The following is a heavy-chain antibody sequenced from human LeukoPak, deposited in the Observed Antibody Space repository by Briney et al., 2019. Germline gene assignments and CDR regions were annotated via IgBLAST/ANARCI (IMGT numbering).Heavy chain of an antibody. CDR1: GYTFTSYA. V-gene: IGHV1-3*03. CDR2: INAGNGNT. Sequence: ASVKVSCKASGYTFTSYAMHWVRQAPGQRLEWMGWINAGNGNTKYSQEFQGRVTITADKSTSTAYMELSSLRAEDTAVYYCAKDWGSYFASGSSYLDYWGQGTLVTVSS. J-gene: IGHJ4*02. CDR3: AKDWGSYFASGSSYLDY. D-gene: IGHD3-10*01.